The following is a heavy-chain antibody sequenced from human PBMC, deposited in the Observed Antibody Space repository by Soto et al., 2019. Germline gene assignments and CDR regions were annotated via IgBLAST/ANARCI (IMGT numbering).Heavy chain of an antibody. CDR2: ISCYNGKT. Sequence: QVQGVQSGDEVKETGASVRVSCKTSGYSFTAYGISWVRQAPGQGLEWMGWISCYNGKTKYAQKVQGRVTMTTDTSTSTAYMEVRSLRSDDTAIYYCARDAPPPELRFLEWHNYDYNGMDVWGQGTTVTVSS. V-gene: IGHV1-18*01. CDR1: GYSFTAYG. J-gene: IGHJ6*02. D-gene: IGHD3-3*01. CDR3: ARDAPPPELRFLEWHNYDYNGMDV.